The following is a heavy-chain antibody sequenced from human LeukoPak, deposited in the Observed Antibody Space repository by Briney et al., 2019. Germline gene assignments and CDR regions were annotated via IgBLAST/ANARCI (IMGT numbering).Heavy chain of an antibody. CDR3: VGSNDWFDP. V-gene: IGHV3-48*03. CDR2: ISSSGSTI. CDR1: GFTVSSYE. J-gene: IGHJ5*02. Sequence: PGGSLRLSCAASGFTVSSYEMNWVRQAPGKGLEWVSYISSSGSTIYYGESVKGRFTISRDNAKNSLYLQMNSLRAEDTAVYYCVGSNDWFDPWGQGTQVTVSS.